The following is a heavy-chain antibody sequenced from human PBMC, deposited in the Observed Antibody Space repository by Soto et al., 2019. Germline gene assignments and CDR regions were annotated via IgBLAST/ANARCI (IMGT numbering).Heavy chain of an antibody. CDR1: GFTLSGYS. V-gene: IGHV3-48*01. Sequence: EVQLVESGGGLVQPGGSLRLSCVASGFTLSGYSMNWVRQAPGKGLEWVSYISSSSSTIYYADSVKGRFTISRDNAMNSLYLQMNSLRGEDTAVYFCASSPTLDIVVVPAAPDHWGQGTLVTVSS. CDR3: ASSPTLDIVVVPAAPDH. D-gene: IGHD2-2*03. CDR2: ISSSSSTI. J-gene: IGHJ4*02.